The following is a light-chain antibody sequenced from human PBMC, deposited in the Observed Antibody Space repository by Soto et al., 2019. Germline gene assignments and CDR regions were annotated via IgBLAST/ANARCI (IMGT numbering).Light chain of an antibody. Sequence: EIVLTQSPATLSLSPGERATLSCRASQGVRSDLAWYQQKPGQAPRLLIYDVSDRATGVPARFSGSGSGTDFTLTISSLEPEDSAVYYCQQRDNWPLTFGGGTKVEIK. V-gene: IGKV3-11*01. CDR3: QQRDNWPLT. J-gene: IGKJ4*01. CDR1: QGVRSD. CDR2: DVS.